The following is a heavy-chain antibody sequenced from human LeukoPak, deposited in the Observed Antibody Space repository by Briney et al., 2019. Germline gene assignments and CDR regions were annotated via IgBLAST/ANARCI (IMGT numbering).Heavy chain of an antibody. CDR2: INHSGST. CDR1: GGSFSGYY. D-gene: IGHD3-22*01. J-gene: IGHJ4*02. CDR3: ARLVHHHYDSSGYFDY. Sequence: SETLSLTCAVYGGSFSGYYWSWIRQPPGKGLEWIGEINHSGSTNYNPSLKSRVTISVDTSKNQFSLKLSSVTAADTAVYYCARLVHHHYDSSGYFDYWGQGTLVTVSS. V-gene: IGHV4-34*01.